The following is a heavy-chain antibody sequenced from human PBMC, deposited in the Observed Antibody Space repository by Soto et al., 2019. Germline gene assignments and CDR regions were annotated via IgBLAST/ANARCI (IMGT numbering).Heavy chain of an antibody. V-gene: IGHV4-61*01. CDR2: IYSSGST. CDR1: GDSVSSGNYY. CDR3: ARDRMGFDY. Sequence: SETLSLTCSVSGDSVSSGNYYWTWIRQPPGKGLEWIGYIYSSGSTNYNPSLKSRVTISLDTSSNQFSLKLTSVTAADTAVYYCARDRMGFDYWGQGTLVTVSS. J-gene: IGHJ4*02. D-gene: IGHD1-26*01.